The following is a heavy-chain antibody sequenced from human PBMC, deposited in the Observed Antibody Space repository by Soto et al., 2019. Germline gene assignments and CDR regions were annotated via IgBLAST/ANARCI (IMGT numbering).Heavy chain of an antibody. CDR1: GGSISSGGFH. D-gene: IGHD2-15*01. CDR2: IFYSGST. CDR3: ARGLGYCSGGGCYYYYYGMDV. J-gene: IGHJ6*02. V-gene: IGHV4-31*03. Sequence: QVQLQESGPGLVKPSQTLSLTCTVSGGSISSGGFHWSWIRQHPGKGLEWIGFIFYSGSTYYNPSHKSRVTISVDTSKNQFSLKLSSVTAADTAVYYCARGLGYCSGGGCYYYYYGMDVWGQGTTVTVSS.